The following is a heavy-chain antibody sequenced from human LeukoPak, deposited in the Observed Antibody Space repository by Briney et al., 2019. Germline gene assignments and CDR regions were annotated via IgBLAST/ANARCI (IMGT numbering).Heavy chain of an antibody. V-gene: IGHV4-34*01. Sequence: SETLSLTCAVYGGSFSGYYWSWIRQPPGKGLEWIGEINHSGSTNYNPSLKSRVTISVDTSKNQFSLKLSSVTAADTAVYYCARLLSSRVTAAASTTHDYWGQGTLVTVSS. CDR1: GGSFSGYY. D-gene: IGHD6-13*01. CDR2: INHSGST. CDR3: ARLLSSRVTAAASTTHDY. J-gene: IGHJ4*02.